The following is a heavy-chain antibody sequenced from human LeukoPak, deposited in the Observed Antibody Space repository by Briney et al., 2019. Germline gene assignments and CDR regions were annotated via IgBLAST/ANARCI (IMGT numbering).Heavy chain of an antibody. J-gene: IGHJ4*02. CDR1: GFTFSSYS. CDR2: ISSSSSYI. Sequence: GGSLRLSCAASGFTFSSYSMNWVRPAPGKGLEWVSSISSSSSYIYYADSVKGRFTISRDNAKNSLYLQMNSLRAEDTAVYYCARAAGQLDDYWGQGTLVTVSS. CDR3: ARAAGQLDDY. V-gene: IGHV3-21*01. D-gene: IGHD6-13*01.